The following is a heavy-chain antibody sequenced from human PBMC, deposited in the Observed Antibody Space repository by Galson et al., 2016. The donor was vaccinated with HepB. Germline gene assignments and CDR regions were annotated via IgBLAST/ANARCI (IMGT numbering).Heavy chain of an antibody. D-gene: IGHD3-10*01. J-gene: IGHJ6*02. Sequence: SLRLSCAASGFSFRTYAMHWVRQAPGKGLEWVALIWNDGHNTYYADSVKGRFTISRDNAKNTLSLQMNILRDEDTAVYYCARDEITVIRGKIYYSGMHVWGLGTTVTVSS. CDR2: IWNDGHNT. CDR3: ARDEITVIRGKIYYSGMHV. CDR1: GFSFRTYA. V-gene: IGHV3-33*01.